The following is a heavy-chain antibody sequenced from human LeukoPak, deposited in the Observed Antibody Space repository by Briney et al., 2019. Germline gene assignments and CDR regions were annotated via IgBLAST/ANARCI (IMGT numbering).Heavy chain of an antibody. CDR1: GFTSDDYA. V-gene: IGHV3-9*02. D-gene: IGHD3-3*01. Sequence: PGRSLRLSCAASGFTSDDYAMHWVRQAPGKGLEWVSGISWNSGSIGYADSVKGRFTISRDNAKNSLYLQVNSLRAEDTALYYCAKDKDFWSGNLDYWGQGTLVTVSS. CDR2: ISWNSGSI. CDR3: AKDKDFWSGNLDY. J-gene: IGHJ4*02.